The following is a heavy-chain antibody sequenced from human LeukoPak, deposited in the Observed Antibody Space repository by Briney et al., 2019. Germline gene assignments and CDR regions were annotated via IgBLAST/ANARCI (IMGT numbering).Heavy chain of an antibody. V-gene: IGHV3-23*01. CDR2: ISGSGGST. CDR3: ALMRNLWFGEFHDY. Sequence: QAGGSLRLSCAASGFTFSSYGMSWVRQAPGKGLEWFSAISGSGGSTYYADSVKGRFSISRDNSKNTLYLQMNSLRAEDTAVYYCALMRNLWFGEFHDYWGQGTLVTVSS. J-gene: IGHJ4*02. D-gene: IGHD3-10*01. CDR1: GFTFSSYG.